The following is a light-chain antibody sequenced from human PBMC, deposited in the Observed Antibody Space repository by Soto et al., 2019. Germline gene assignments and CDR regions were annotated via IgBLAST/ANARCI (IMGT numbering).Light chain of an antibody. CDR3: VLYMTRGIWV. V-gene: IGLV8-61*01. CDR2: NTN. CDR1: SGSVSTNYY. J-gene: IGLJ3*02. Sequence: QTVVTQEPSFSVSPGGTVTLTCGLSSGSVSTNYYPSGFQQTPGQAPRTLIYNTNTRSSGVPDRFSGSILGNKAALTIAGAQADDESDYYCVLYMTRGIWVFGGGTKLTVL.